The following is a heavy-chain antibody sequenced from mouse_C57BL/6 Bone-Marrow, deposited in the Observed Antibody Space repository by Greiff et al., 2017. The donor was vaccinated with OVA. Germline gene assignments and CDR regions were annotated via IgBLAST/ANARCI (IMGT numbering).Heavy chain of an antibody. CDR1: GFTFSDAW. CDR3: TLTGFDD. V-gene: IGHV6-6*01. J-gene: IGHJ2*01. D-gene: IGHD4-1*01. Sequence: EVNVVESGGGLVQPGGSMKLSCAASGFTFSDAWMDWVRQTPEKGLEWVAEIRPKANNHATNYAESVKGMFTISRDDSKSSVYLQMNSFRAEDTGIYYCTLTGFDDWGQGTTLTVSS. CDR2: IRPKANNHAT.